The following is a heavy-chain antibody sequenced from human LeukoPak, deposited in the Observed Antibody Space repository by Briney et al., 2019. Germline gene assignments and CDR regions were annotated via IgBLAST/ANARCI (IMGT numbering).Heavy chain of an antibody. J-gene: IGHJ3*02. CDR3: ARDEIVVVITFSAFDI. V-gene: IGHV3-30*02. Sequence: PGGTLRLSCAASGGTFSSYGMHWVRKTPGKGLEWVTFIRYDGSNKYYADSVKGRFTISRDNSKNTLYLQMNSLRAEDTAVYYCARDEIVVVITFSAFDIWGQGTMVTVSS. CDR1: GGTFSSYG. D-gene: IGHD3-22*01. CDR2: IRYDGSNK.